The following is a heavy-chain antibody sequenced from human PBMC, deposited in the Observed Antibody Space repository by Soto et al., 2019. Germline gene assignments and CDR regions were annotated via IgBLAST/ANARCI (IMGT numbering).Heavy chain of an antibody. CDR3: ARYKGYCSGGSCQKLNAEYFQH. CDR1: GFTFSSYA. J-gene: IGHJ1*01. D-gene: IGHD2-15*01. V-gene: IGHV3-23*01. CDR2: ISGSGGST. Sequence: GGSLRLSCAASGFTFSSYAMSWVRQAPGKGLEWVSAISGSGGSTYYADSVKGRFTISRDNSKNTLYLQMNSLRAEDTAVYYCARYKGYCSGGSCQKLNAEYFQHWGQGTLVTVSS.